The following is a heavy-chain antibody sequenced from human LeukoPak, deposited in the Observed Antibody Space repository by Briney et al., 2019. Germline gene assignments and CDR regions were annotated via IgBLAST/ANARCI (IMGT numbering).Heavy chain of an antibody. CDR3: ARRGHSSGWYDRSYYFDY. CDR2: IYYSGST. Sequence: SETLSLTCPVSGGSISSSSYYWGWIRQPPGKGLEWIGSIYYSGSTYYNPSLKSRVTISVDTSKNQFSLKLSSVTAADTAVYYCARRGHSSGWYDRSYYFDYWGQGTLVTVSS. V-gene: IGHV4-39*01. J-gene: IGHJ4*02. D-gene: IGHD6-19*01. CDR1: GGSISSSSYY.